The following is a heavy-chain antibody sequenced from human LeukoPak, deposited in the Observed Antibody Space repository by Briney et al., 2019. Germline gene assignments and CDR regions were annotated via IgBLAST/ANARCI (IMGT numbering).Heavy chain of an antibody. CDR3: ARGGGYRLLPDAFDI. Sequence: SETLSLTCTVSGGSISSYYWSWIRQPPGKGLEWIGYIYYSGSTNYNPSLKSRVTISVDTSKNQFSLKLSSVTAADTAVYYCARGGGYRLLPDAFDIWGQGTMVTVSS. CDR1: GGSISSYY. D-gene: IGHD5-18*01. CDR2: IYYSGST. V-gene: IGHV4-59*01. J-gene: IGHJ3*02.